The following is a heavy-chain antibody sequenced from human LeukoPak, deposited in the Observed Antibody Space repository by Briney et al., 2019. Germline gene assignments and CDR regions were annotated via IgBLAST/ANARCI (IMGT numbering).Heavy chain of an antibody. J-gene: IGHJ4*02. CDR2: IYHSGST. CDR3: ARATDVVVTATFFDY. V-gene: IGHV4-30-2*01. D-gene: IGHD2-21*02. Sequence: SETLSLTCAVSGGSISSGGYSWSWIRQPPGKGLEWIGYIYHSGSTYYNPSLKSRVTISVDRSKNQFSLKLSSVTAADTAVYYCARATDVVVTATFFDYWGQGTLVTVSS. CDR1: GGSISSGGYS.